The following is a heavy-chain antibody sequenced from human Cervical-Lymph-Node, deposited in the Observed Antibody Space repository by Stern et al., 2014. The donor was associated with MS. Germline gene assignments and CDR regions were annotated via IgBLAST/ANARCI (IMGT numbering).Heavy chain of an antibody. D-gene: IGHD3-22*01. CDR2: ISGDDDK. J-gene: IGHJ4*02. CDR3: ARRTSYYDGSAYHYYFDY. Sequence: QITLKESGPPLVKPTETLTLTCTFSGFSLSTSAVGVGWIRQPPGKAPEWLALISGDDDKRRSPSLQSRLTITKVTSRNQVVLTMTNVDPVDTATYYCARRTSYYDGSAYHYYFDYWGQGTLVTVSS. CDR1: GFSLSTSAVG. V-gene: IGHV2-5*02.